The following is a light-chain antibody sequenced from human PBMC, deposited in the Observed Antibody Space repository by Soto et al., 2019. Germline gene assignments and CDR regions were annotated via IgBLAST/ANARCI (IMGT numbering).Light chain of an antibody. V-gene: IGKV3-20*01. CDR2: GAS. CDR3: QQYGIAQT. J-gene: IGKJ1*01. CDR1: QSVISSY. Sequence: ESVLTQYPGTLSLSPGERATLYCMASQSVISSYLAWYQQKPGQAPRLLIYGASSRATGIPDRFSGSGSGTDFTITISRLEPEDFAVYSCQQYGIAQTVGQGPKVDI.